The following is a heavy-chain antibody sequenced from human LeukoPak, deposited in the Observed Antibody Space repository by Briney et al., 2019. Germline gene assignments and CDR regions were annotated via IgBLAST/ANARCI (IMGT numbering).Heavy chain of an antibody. CDR1: GFTFDDYG. CDR3: ARSMAMVRGFDY. D-gene: IGHD3-10*01. J-gene: IGHJ4*02. V-gene: IGHV3-20*04. CDR2: INWNGGST. Sequence: PGGSLRLSCAASGFTFDDYGRSWVRQAPGKGLEWFSGINWNGGSTGYADSVKGRFTISRDNAKNSLYLQMNSLRAEDTALYYCARSMAMVRGFDYWGQGSLVTVSS.